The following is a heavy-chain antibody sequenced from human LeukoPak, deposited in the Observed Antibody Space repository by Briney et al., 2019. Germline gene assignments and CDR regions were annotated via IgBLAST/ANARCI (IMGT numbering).Heavy chain of an antibody. V-gene: IGHV3-30-3*01. J-gene: IGHJ6*03. Sequence: QPGRSLRLSCAASGFTFSSYAMHWVRQAPGKGLEWVAVISYDGSNKYYADSVKGRFTISRDNSKNTLYLQMNSLRAEDTAVYYCARDREGYYYYYYMDVWGKGTTVTVSS. CDR2: ISYDGSNK. CDR3: ARDREGYYYYYYMDV. CDR1: GFTFSSYA.